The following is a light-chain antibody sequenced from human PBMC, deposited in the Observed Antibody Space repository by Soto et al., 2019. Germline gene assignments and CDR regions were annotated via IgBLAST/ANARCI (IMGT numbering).Light chain of an antibody. J-gene: IGKJ3*01. Sequence: EIVLTQSPATLSLSPGERATVSCRASHYITSTYLAWYQQRPGQSPRLLIYGASTRATGVPDRFSGSGSGTEFTLTISRLEPEDIAVYLCQQFAMTPLTFGPGTKVEI. CDR1: HYITSTY. CDR2: GAS. V-gene: IGKV3-20*01. CDR3: QQFAMTPLT.